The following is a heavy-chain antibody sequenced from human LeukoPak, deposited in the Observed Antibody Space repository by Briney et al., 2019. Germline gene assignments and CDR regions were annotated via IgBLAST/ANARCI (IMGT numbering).Heavy chain of an antibody. D-gene: IGHD3-3*01. CDR3: ARHGYYDFWSGQDNRLGSFDY. CDR1: GGSISSSYY. V-gene: IGHV4-39*01. CDR2: IYYSGST. J-gene: IGHJ4*02. Sequence: PSETLSLTCTVSGGSISSSYYWGWIPQPPGKGLEWIGSIYYSGSTYYNPSLKSPVTISLDTSKNQFSLKLSSVTAADTAVYYCARHGYYDFWSGQDNRLGSFDYWGQGTLVTVSS.